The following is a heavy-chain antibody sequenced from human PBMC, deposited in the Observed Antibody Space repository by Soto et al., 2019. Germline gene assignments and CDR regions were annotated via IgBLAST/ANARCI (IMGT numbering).Heavy chain of an antibody. V-gene: IGHV1-46*01. D-gene: IGHD3-3*01. J-gene: IGHJ5*02. CDR2: INADGGSI. CDR3: AKAPRGGVIITTYSAHIDL. CDR1: GYTFTDYY. Sequence: QVQLVQSGAEVKKPGASVMLSCKASGYTFTDYYMHWVRQAPGQGLEWMGIINADGGSIRYAEKFQGRVTMTRDTSTSTFYMELSSLRSEDTAVYYCAKAPRGGVIITTYSAHIDLWGQGTLVTVSS.